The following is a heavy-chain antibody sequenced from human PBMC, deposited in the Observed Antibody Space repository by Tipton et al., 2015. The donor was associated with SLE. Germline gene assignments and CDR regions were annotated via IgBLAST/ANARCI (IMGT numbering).Heavy chain of an antibody. CDR2: SHPGDSDT. J-gene: IGHJ4*02. D-gene: IGHD6-13*01. CDR3: AKGTAAGGFDY. CDR1: GYNFPNYW. V-gene: IGHV5-51*03. Sequence: QLVQSGPEVKKPGESLTISCKASGYNFPNYWIGWVRQMPGKGLEWMGISHPGDSDTRYSSSFQGQVTISADKSITTAFLQWSRLKASDSAMYYCAKGTAAGGFDYWGQGTLVTVPS.